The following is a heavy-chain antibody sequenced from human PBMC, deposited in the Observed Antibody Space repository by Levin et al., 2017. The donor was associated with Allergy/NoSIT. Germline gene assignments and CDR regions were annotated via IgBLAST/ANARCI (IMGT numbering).Heavy chain of an antibody. CDR2: ISSSSSTI. Sequence: GGSLRLSCAASGFTFSSYSMNWVRQAPGKGLEWVSYISSSSSTIYYADSVKGRFTISRDNAKNSLYLQMNSLRDEDKAVYYCAKGEITGDLFSDYWGQGTLVTVSS. CDR1: GFTFSSYS. D-gene: IGHD7-27*01. J-gene: IGHJ4*02. V-gene: IGHV3-48*02. CDR3: AKGEITGDLFSDY.